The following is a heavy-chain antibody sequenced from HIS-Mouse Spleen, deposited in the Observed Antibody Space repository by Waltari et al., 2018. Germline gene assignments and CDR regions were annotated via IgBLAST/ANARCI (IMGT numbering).Heavy chain of an antibody. CDR3: AREIPYSSSWYDWYFDL. V-gene: IGHV4-39*07. CDR2: IYYSGST. J-gene: IGHJ2*01. D-gene: IGHD6-13*01. Sequence: QLQLQESGPGLVKPSETLSRTCTVPGGSISSSSYHWGWIRQPPGKGREWIGSIYYSGSTYYNPSLKSRVTISVDTSKNQFSLKLSSVTAADTAVYYCAREIPYSSSWYDWYFDLWGRGTLVTVSS. CDR1: GGSISSSSYH.